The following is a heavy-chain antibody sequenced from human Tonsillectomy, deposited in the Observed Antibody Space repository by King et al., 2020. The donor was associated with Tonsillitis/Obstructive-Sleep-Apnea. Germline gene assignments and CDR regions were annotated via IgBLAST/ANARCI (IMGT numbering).Heavy chain of an antibody. J-gene: IGHJ4*02. CDR2: INPSSGVT. D-gene: IGHD1-14*01. CDR3: ARDDVVGRYIDS. CDR1: GYTFTWYY. Sequence: QVQLVESGAEVKTPGASVKVSCTASGYTFTWYYIHWVRQARGQGLEWMGIINPSSGVTRYAQKFQGRVTMTTDTSASTVYLELSSLRSEDTAVYYCARDDVVGRYIDSWGQGTLVTVSS. V-gene: IGHV1-46*01.